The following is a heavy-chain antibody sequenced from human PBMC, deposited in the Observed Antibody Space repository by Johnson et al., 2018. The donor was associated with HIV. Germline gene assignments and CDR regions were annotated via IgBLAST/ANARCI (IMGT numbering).Heavy chain of an antibody. J-gene: IGHJ3*01. CDR1: GSTFRSYA. V-gene: IGHV3-30*04. CDR3: ARAPKQGFRDFAGGAFDV. CDR2: ISYDGSNK. D-gene: IGHD2-21*02. Sequence: QVQLVESGGGVVQPGRSLRLSCADSGSTFRSYAMHWVRQAPGKGLEWVAVISYDGSNKFYTDSVKGRFTFSRDNSNNTVYLKMNSLRVDDTALYYCARAPKQGFRDFAGGAFDVWGQGTMVTVSS.